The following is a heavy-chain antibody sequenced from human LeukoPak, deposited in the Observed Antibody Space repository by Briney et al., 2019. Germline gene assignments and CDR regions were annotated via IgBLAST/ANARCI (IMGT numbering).Heavy chain of an antibody. CDR1: GFSFGDYF. CDR3: ASILPPWVAGPNTFDY. D-gene: IGHD6-19*01. V-gene: IGHV3-11*06. J-gene: IGHJ4*02. Sequence: PGGSLRLSCAASGFSFGDYFMTWIRQAPGKGLEWISYIGTTSGYTNYADSVKGRFTISRDNDKNSLYLQMNSLRAEDTAVYYCASILPPWVAGPNTFDYWGQGTLVTVSS. CDR2: IGTTSGYT.